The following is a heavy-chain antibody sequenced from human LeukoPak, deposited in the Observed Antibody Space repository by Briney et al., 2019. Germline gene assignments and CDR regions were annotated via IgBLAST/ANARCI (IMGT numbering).Heavy chain of an antibody. J-gene: IGHJ4*02. D-gene: IGHD3-22*01. CDR3: ARDVDYDSSGYYDDY. V-gene: IGHV3-21*01. CDR1: GFTFGSYS. CDR2: ISSSSSYI. Sequence: GGSLRLSCAASGFTFGSYSMNWVRQAPGKGLEWVSSISSSSSYIYYADSVKGRFTISRDNAKNSLYLQMNSLRAEDTAVYYCARDVDYDSSGYYDDYWGQGTLVTVSS.